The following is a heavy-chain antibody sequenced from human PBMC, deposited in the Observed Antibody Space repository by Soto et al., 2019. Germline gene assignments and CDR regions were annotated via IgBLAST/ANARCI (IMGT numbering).Heavy chain of an antibody. J-gene: IGHJ4*02. CDR2: ISYSGNT. V-gene: IGHV4-59*01. D-gene: IGHD3-10*01. Sequence: KASETLSLTCTVSGGSISSDYWSWIRQPPGKGLEWIGYISYSGNTNYNPSLKSLVTISVDTSKKQFSLKLRSVTAADTAVYYCARVLSVSSLFDYWGQGSFVTVSS. CDR1: GGSISSDY. CDR3: ARVLSVSSLFDY.